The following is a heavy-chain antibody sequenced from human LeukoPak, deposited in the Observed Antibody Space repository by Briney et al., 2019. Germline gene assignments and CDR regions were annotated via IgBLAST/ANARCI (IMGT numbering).Heavy chain of an antibody. CDR1: GGTFSSYA. D-gene: IGHD5-24*01. CDR3: ARDGRDGYNYVY. Sequence: SVKVSFKASGGTFSSYAISWVRQAPGQGLEWMGRIIPILGIANYAQKFQGRVTITADKSTSTAYMELSSLRSEDTAVYYCARDGRDGYNYVYWGQGTLVTVSS. V-gene: IGHV1-69*04. J-gene: IGHJ4*02. CDR2: IIPILGIA.